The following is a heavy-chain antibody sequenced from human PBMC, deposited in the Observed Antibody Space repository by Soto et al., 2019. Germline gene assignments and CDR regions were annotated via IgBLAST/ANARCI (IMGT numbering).Heavy chain of an antibody. CDR3: ARDQPGYSYGYGLGY. CDR1: GFTFSSYW. CDR2: IKEDGSEK. Sequence: PGGSLRLSCAASGFTFSSYWMSWVRQAPGKGLEWVANIKEDGSEKSYVDSVKGRFTISRDNAKNSLFLQMTSLRVEDTAVYYCARDQPGYSYGYGLGYWGQGT. V-gene: IGHV3-7*01. D-gene: IGHD5-18*01. J-gene: IGHJ4*02.